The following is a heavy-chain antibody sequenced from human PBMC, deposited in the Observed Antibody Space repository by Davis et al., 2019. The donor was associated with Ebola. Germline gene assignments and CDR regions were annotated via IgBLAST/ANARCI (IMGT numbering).Heavy chain of an antibody. Sequence: PGGSLRLSCAASGFTFSSYWMSWVRQAPGKGLEWVANIKQDGSEKYYVDSVKGRFTISRDNAKNSLYLQMNSLRAEDTAVYYCARDRGCSGGSCYYYYGMDVWGQGTTVTVSS. J-gene: IGHJ6*02. CDR3: ARDRGCSGGSCYYYYGMDV. CDR2: IKQDGSEK. D-gene: IGHD2-15*01. V-gene: IGHV3-7*01. CDR1: GFTFSSYW.